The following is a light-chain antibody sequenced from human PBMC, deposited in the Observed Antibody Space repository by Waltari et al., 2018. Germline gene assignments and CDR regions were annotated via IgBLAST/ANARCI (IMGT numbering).Light chain of an antibody. CDR1: SSNIGSKT. J-gene: IGLJ3*02. CDR2: NNN. Sequence: QSVVTQSPSASGPPGQRVTISCSGSSSNIGSKTVNWYQHLPGTAPKLLIHNNNQGPSGVPDRFSGSKSDTSASLAISGLQSEDEAEYYCAVWDDSLNGWMFGGGTKLTVL. V-gene: IGLV1-44*01. CDR3: AVWDDSLNGWM.